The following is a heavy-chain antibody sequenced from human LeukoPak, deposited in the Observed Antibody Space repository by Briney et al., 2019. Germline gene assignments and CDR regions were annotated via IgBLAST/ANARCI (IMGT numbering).Heavy chain of an antibody. J-gene: IGHJ4*02. Sequence: PGGPLRLSCAPSGFTFRNYWMSWVRQVPGKGLEWVANINHDGSEKYYLDSVKGRFTISRDNAENSLYLQMSSLRAEDAAVYMCARIGTSRSLDYWGQGTLVTGSS. CDR3: ARIGTSRSLDY. V-gene: IGHV3-7*04. CDR1: GFTFRNYW. CDR2: INHDGSEK.